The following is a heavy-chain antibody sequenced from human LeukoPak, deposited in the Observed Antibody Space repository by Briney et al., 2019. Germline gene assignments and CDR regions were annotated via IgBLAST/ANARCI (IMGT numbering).Heavy chain of an antibody. Sequence: PSETLSLTCAVSGYSITSGYFWGWVRQPPGKGLEWIGSIYHSGTTYYNPSLKSRVTISVDTSKNQFSLKLSSVTAADTAVYYCARRGYSYGYYYYYMDVWGKGTTVTVSS. D-gene: IGHD5-18*01. CDR2: IYHSGTT. CDR1: GYSITSGYF. V-gene: IGHV4-38-2*01. CDR3: ARRGYSYGYYYYYMDV. J-gene: IGHJ6*03.